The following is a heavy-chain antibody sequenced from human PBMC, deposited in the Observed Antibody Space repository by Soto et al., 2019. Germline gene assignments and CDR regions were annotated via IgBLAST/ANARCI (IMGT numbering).Heavy chain of an antibody. J-gene: IGHJ4*02. Sequence: ASVKVSCKASGYTFTSYAMHWVRQAPGQRLEWMGWINAGNGNTKYSQKFQGRVTITRDTSASTAYMELSRLRSEDTAVYYCAREREMATIRFDYWGQGTLVTVSS. D-gene: IGHD5-12*01. CDR1: GYTFTSYA. CDR2: INAGNGNT. V-gene: IGHV1-3*01. CDR3: AREREMATIRFDY.